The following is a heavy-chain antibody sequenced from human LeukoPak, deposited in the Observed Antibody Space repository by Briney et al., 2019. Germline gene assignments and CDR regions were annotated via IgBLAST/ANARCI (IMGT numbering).Heavy chain of an antibody. J-gene: IGHJ4*02. Sequence: ASVKVSCKASGYTFTSYGISWVRQAPGQGLEWMGWISAYNGNTNYAQKLQGRVTMTRDTSTSTVYMELSSLRSEDTAVYYCARDSYDRSPYDHWGQGTLVTVSS. V-gene: IGHV1-18*01. CDR3: ARDSYDRSPYDH. CDR2: ISAYNGNT. CDR1: GYTFTSYG. D-gene: IGHD3-22*01.